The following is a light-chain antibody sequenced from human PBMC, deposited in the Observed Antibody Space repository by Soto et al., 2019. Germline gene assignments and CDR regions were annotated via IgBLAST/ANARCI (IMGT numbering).Light chain of an antibody. V-gene: IGLV2-14*01. J-gene: IGLJ1*01. CDR3: SSYTTSSTYV. Sequence: QSALTQPASVSGSPGQSITISCTGTSSDVGSYNYVSWYQQHQGKAPKVMIYDVSNRPSGVSYRFSGSKSGNTASLTISGLQAEDEADYYCSSYTTSSTYVYGTGTKLTVL. CDR1: SSDVGSYNY. CDR2: DVS.